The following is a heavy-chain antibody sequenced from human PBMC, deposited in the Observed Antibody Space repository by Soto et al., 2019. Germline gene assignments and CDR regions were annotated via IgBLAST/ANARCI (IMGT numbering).Heavy chain of an antibody. CDR3: AKTISGYFWAGDS. V-gene: IGHV3-23*01. J-gene: IGHJ4*02. CDR2: IGGSGDNT. D-gene: IGHD5-12*01. CDR1: GFTFSSYA. Sequence: EVQLSESRGGLVQPGGSLRLSCAASGFTFSSYAISWVRQAPGKGLEWVSGIGGSGDNTYYADSVRGRFTISRDNSRNTLYLQMNSLRAEDTALYYCAKTISGYFWAGDSWGRGTLVTVSS.